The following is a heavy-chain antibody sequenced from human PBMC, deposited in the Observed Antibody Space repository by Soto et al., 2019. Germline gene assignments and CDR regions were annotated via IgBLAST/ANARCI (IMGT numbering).Heavy chain of an antibody. CDR1: GFTFDDYA. CDR3: AKDLTTVTAD. CDR2: ISGNSGSI. Sequence: EVQLVESGGGLVQPGRSLRLSCAASGFTFDDYAMHWVRQSPGKGLEWVSGISGNSGSIGYADSVKGRFTISRDNAKNSLYLQMNSLRAEDTALYYCAKDLTTVTADWGQGTLVTVSS. V-gene: IGHV3-9*01. D-gene: IGHD4-17*01. J-gene: IGHJ4*02.